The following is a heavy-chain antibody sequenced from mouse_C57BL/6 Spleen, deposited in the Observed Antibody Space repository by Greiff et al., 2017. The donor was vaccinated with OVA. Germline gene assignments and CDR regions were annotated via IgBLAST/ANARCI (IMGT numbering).Heavy chain of an antibody. CDR1: GFTFSDYG. CDR3: ARREVYGNYVYFDV. J-gene: IGHJ1*03. Sequence: EVQGVESGGGLVKPGGSLKLSCAASGFTFSDYGMHWVRQAPEKGLEWVAYISSGSSTIYYADTVKGRFTISRDNAKNTLFLQMTSLRSEDTAMYYCARREVYGNYVYFDVWGTGTTVTVSS. CDR2: ISSGSSTI. D-gene: IGHD2-1*01. V-gene: IGHV5-17*01.